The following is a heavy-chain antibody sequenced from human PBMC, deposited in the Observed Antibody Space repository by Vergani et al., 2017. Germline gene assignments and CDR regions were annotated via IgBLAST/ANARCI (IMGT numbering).Heavy chain of an antibody. CDR3: ARDRRDFARAYFDY. CDR2: IYHSGST. CDR1: GGSISSGGYS. D-gene: IGHD5-24*01. J-gene: IGHJ4*02. Sequence: QLQLQESGSGLVKPSQTLSLTCAVSGGSISSGGYSWSWIRQPPGKGLEWIGYIYHSGSTNYNPSLKSRVTISVDTSKNQFSLKLSSVTAADTAVYYCARDRRDFARAYFDYWGQGTLVTVSS. V-gene: IGHV4-30-2*01.